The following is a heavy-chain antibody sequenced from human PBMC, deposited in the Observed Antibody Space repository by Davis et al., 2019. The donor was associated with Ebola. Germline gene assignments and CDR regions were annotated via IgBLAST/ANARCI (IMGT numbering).Heavy chain of an antibody. CDR3: ARGLRGGIVVVPAATNYGMDV. J-gene: IGHJ6*02. CDR2: INHSGST. CDR1: GGSFSGYY. Sequence: MPGGSLRLSCAVYGGSFSGYYWSWIRQPPGKGLEWIGEINHSGSTNYNPSLKSRVTISVDTSKNQFSLKLSSVTAADTAVYYCARGLRGGIVVVPAATNYGMDVWGQGTTVTVYS. D-gene: IGHD2-2*01. V-gene: IGHV4-34*01.